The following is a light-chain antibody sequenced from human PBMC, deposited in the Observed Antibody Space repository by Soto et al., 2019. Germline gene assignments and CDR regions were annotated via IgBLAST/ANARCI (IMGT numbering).Light chain of an antibody. Sequence: QSALTQPASVSGSPGQSITISRTGTSSDVGNYNLVSWYQQHPGKAPKFMIYEVTKRPSGVSDRFSGSKSGNTASLTISGLQTEDEADYYCFSYAGSSTLVFGGGTKVTVL. CDR3: FSYAGSSTLV. CDR2: EVT. V-gene: IGLV2-23*02. J-gene: IGLJ2*01. CDR1: SSDVGNYNL.